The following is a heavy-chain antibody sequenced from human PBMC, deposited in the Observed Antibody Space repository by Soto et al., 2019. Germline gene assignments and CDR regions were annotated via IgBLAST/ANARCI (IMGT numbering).Heavy chain of an antibody. V-gene: IGHV4-59*02. J-gene: IGHJ4*02. CDR3: ARGLLGQIYFFDY. CDR2: IYYSGIT. CDR1: GGSVSSYY. Sequence: XETLSLTCTVAGGSVSSYYWSWIRQPPGKGLEWIAYIYYSGITNYNPSLKSRVTMSVDTSKNQFSLKLTSMTAADTAVYYCARGLLGQIYFFDYWGQGTTVTVSS. D-gene: IGHD3-9*01.